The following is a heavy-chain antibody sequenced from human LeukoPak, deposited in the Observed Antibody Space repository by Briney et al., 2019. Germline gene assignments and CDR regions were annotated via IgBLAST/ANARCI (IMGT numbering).Heavy chain of an antibody. D-gene: IGHD3-3*01. CDR2: IYDGGSNT. CDR1: GFTFSANA. V-gene: IGHV3-23*01. Sequence: GGSLRLSCGATGFTFSANALSWVRQAPGKGLEWVSTIYDGGSNTNYADSVKGRFTISRDNSKNTLYLQMNSLRAEDTAVYYCARVPGYYDFWSGYMDVWGKGTTVTVSS. J-gene: IGHJ6*03. CDR3: ARVPGYYDFWSGYMDV.